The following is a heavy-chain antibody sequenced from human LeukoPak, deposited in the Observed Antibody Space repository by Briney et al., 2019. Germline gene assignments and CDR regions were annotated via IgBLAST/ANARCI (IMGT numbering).Heavy chain of an antibody. CDR3: AKDRNYDILTGYNWFDP. CDR2: IIDSGGAT. J-gene: IGHJ5*02. Sequence: QAGGSLRLSWPASASTFSTYAMSWVRHPPRNGRGWVSTIIDSGGATYYAESVKGRFTISRDNSKNTLYLQMNSLRAEDTATDYCAKDRNYDILTGYNWFDPWGQGTLVTVSS. CDR1: ASTFSTYA. V-gene: IGHV3-23*01. D-gene: IGHD3-9*01.